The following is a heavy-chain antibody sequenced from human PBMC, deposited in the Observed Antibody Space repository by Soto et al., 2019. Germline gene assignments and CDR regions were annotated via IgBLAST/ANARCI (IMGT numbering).Heavy chain of an antibody. J-gene: IGHJ4*02. Sequence: SETLSLTCTVSGGSISSSSYYWGWIRQPPGKGLEWIGNIYYSGSTNYNPSLKSRVTISVDTSKNQLSLKLSSVTAADTAVYYCARRYGYYFDYWGQGTLVTVSS. CDR1: GGSISSSSYY. CDR3: ARRYGYYFDY. CDR2: IYYSGST. V-gene: IGHV4-39*07. D-gene: IGHD3-9*01.